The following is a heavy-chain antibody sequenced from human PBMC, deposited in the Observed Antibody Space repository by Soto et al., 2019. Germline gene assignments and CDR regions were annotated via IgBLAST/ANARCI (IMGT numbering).Heavy chain of an antibody. J-gene: IGHJ4*02. D-gene: IGHD6-6*01. CDR3: AIASSSSSAADY. CDR2: IYDSESA. Sequence: QVQLQESGPGLVKASQTLSLICSVSGESINSGGYYWSWIRHHPGKGLEWIGYIYDSESAYYNPSLESRVTMSMEPSKNHFAMKLSSVTAADTAVYYCAIASSSSSAADYWCQGTLFTVSS. V-gene: IGHV4-31*03. CDR1: GESINSGGYY.